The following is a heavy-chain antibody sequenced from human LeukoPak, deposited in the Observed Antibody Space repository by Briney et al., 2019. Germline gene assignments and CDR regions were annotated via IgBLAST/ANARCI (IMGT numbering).Heavy chain of an antibody. CDR2: LNLYGSTI. CDR1: GLFFRSYW. D-gene: IGHD6-19*01. J-gene: IGHJ4*02. Sequence: PGGSLTLSCALSGLFFRSYWMQWVRQPPGRGRVWVERLNLYGSTIDYADSVKGRFTISRDNAKTTLYLQMNSLRAEDTAVYYCARDASMAGTGPHFDYWGQGTLVTVSS. V-gene: IGHV3-74*01. CDR3: ARDASMAGTGPHFDY.